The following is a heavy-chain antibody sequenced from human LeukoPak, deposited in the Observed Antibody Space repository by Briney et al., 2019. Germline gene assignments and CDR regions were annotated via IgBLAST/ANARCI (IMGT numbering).Heavy chain of an antibody. V-gene: IGHV4-30-4*01. CDR3: ARGLDTSLVVVVALEAFWFDP. CDR1: GGSISSGDYY. Sequence: SETLSLTCTVSGGSISSGDYYWSWIRQPPGKGLEWIGYIYYSGSTYYNPSLKSRVTISVDTSKNQFSLKLSSVTAADTAVYYCARGLDTSLVVVVALEAFWFDPWGQGTLVTVSS. J-gene: IGHJ5*02. CDR2: IYYSGST. D-gene: IGHD2-15*01.